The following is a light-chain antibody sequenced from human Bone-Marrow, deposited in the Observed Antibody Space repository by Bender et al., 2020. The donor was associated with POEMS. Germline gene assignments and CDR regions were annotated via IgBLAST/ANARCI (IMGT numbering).Light chain of an antibody. CDR1: STDAETYNF. V-gene: IGLV2-23*01. CDR3: SSYAGSTSFVV. CDR2: GDN. J-gene: IGLJ2*01. Sequence: QSALTQPASVSGSPGQSITISCTGTSTDAETYNFVSWYQQKPGKAPKLLIYGDNERPSGISHRFSGSKSGTSASLAISGLQSEDEADYYCSSYAGSTSFVVFGGGTKLTVL.